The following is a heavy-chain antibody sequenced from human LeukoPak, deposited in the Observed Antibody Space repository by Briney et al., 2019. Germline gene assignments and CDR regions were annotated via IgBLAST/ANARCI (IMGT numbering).Heavy chain of an antibody. J-gene: IGHJ6*03. Sequence: GGSLRLSCAASGFTFSIYGMHWVRQAPGKGLEWVAVIWYDGSNKYYADSVKGRFTISRDNSKNTLYLQMNSLRAEDTAVYYCASRGGSSIWGIYYMDVWGKGTTVTVSS. CDR2: IWYDGSNK. D-gene: IGHD2-2*01. CDR1: GFTFSIYG. CDR3: ASRGGSSIWGIYYMDV. V-gene: IGHV3-33*01.